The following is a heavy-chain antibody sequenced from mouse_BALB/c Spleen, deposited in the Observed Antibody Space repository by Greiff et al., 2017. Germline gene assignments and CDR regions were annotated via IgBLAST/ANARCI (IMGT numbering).Heavy chain of an antibody. Sequence: EVMLVESGGGLVQPGGSLKLSCAASGFTFSSYTMSWVRQTPEKRLEWVAYISNGGGSTYYPDTVKGRFTISRDNAKNTLYLQMSSLKSEDTAMYYCARKDYGRDYAMDYWGQGTSVTVSS. J-gene: IGHJ4*01. D-gene: IGHD1-1*01. V-gene: IGHV5-12-2*01. CDR3: ARKDYGRDYAMDY. CDR1: GFTFSSYT. CDR2: ISNGGGST.